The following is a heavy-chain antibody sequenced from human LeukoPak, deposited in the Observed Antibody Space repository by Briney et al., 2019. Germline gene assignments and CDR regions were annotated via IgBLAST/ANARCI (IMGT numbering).Heavy chain of an antibody. CDR3: ARDGHIDSGSSTGYYYYRDV. J-gene: IGHJ6*03. Sequence: PSQTLSPTCSVAGGSVSSGGYSWSWIRQHPGKGLEWIGYIYYSGSTYYNPSLKSRVTISVDTSKNQFSLKLSSVTAADTAVYYCARDGHIDSGSSTGYYYYRDVWGKGTTVTVSS. CDR2: IYYSGST. CDR1: GGSVSSGGYS. V-gene: IGHV4-31*03. D-gene: IGHD6-6*01.